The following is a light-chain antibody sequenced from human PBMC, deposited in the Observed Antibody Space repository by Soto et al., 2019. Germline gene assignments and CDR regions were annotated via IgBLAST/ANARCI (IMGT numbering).Light chain of an antibody. V-gene: IGLV1-44*01. J-gene: IGLJ3*02. Sequence: QSALTQPPSASGTPGRRVTISCSGSSSNIGSNTVNWYQQLPGTAPTLLIYSNNQRPSGVPDRFSGSKSGTSASLAVNGLQSEDEADYYCAAWDDSLNGPLFGGGTKLTVL. CDR3: AAWDDSLNGPL. CDR1: SSNIGSNT. CDR2: SNN.